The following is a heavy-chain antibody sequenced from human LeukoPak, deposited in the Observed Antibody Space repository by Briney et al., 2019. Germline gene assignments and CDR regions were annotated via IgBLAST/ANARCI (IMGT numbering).Heavy chain of an antibody. D-gene: IGHD6-19*01. CDR1: GYRFTDYW. J-gene: IGHJ4*02. CDR2: IYPGDSDT. Sequence: GESLKISCQGSGYRFTDYWIGWVRLMPGRGLEWMAIIYPGDSDTRYSPSFQGRVTISADKSISTAYLHWSSLKASDTAIYYCAAGWYGGPYDYWGQGILVTVSS. V-gene: IGHV5-51*01. CDR3: AAGWYGGPYDY.